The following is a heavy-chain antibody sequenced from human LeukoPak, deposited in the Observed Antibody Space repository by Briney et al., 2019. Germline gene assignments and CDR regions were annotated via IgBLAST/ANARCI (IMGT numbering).Heavy chain of an antibody. CDR3: ARDKYYDRYFDS. CDR2: IKQDGSEK. D-gene: IGHD3-22*01. V-gene: IGHV3-7*01. Sequence: PGGSLRLSCVASGFTFNSIWMSWVRQDPGKGLEWVANIKQDGSEKYYVDSVKGRFTISRDNAKNSLSLQMNSLRAEDTAVYYCARDKYYDRYFDSWGRGTLVTVSS. CDR1: GFTFNSIW. J-gene: IGHJ4*02.